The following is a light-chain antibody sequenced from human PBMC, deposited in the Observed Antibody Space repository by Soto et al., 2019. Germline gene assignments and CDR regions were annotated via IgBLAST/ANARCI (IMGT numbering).Light chain of an antibody. CDR2: EVS. V-gene: IGLV2-14*01. Sequence: QSALTQPASVSGSPGQSITISCTGTSSDVGGYNYVSWYQQHPGKAPKLMIYEVSNRPSGVSNRFSGSKSGNTASLTISGPQGGAGGDYYCHPFTSIHPLVFGGGTQPTGL. CDR1: SSDVGGYNY. J-gene: IGLJ3*02. CDR3: HPFTSIHPLV.